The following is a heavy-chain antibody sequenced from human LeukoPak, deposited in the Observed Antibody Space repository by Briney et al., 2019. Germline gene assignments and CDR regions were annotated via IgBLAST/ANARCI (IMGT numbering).Heavy chain of an antibody. J-gene: IGHJ4*02. Sequence: GGSLRLSCAASGFTFSTFAMHWVRQAPGKGLEWVTTISYDGSNKYYADSVKGRFTISRDNSKNTLYLQMNSLRAEDTAVYYCAKDITYYDFWSGYLFDYWGQGTLVTVSS. D-gene: IGHD3-3*01. CDR3: AKDITYYDFWSGYLFDY. CDR2: ISYDGSNK. CDR1: GFTFSTFA. V-gene: IGHV3-30*04.